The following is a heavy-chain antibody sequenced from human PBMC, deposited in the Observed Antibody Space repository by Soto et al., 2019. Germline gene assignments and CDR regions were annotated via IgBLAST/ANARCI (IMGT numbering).Heavy chain of an antibody. CDR2: IIPILGVA. D-gene: IGHD6-13*01. J-gene: IGHJ5*02. CDR3: ARGEWVAADGPKGLGWFDP. V-gene: IGHV1-69*02. Sequence: QVQLVQSGAEVKKPGSSVKVSCRASGGTFSSYTISWVRQAPGQGLEWMGRIIPILGVANYAQKFQGRVTITADKSTSTAYMELSSLRSDDTVVYYCARGEWVAADGPKGLGWFDPWGQGTLVTVSS. CDR1: GGTFSSYT.